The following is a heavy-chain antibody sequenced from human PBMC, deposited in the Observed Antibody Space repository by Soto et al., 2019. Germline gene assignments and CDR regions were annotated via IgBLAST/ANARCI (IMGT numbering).Heavy chain of an antibody. D-gene: IGHD3-9*01. CDR3: AKDHDWLLFPGINKPTNWFDP. Sequence: QPGGSLRLSCAASGFTFSSYGMHWVRQAPGKGLEWVAVISYDGSNKYYADSVKGRFTISRDNSKNTLYLQMNSLRAEDTAVYYCAKDHDWLLFPGINKPTNWFDPWGQGTLVTVSS. V-gene: IGHV3-30*18. CDR1: GFTFSSYG. CDR2: ISYDGSNK. J-gene: IGHJ5*02.